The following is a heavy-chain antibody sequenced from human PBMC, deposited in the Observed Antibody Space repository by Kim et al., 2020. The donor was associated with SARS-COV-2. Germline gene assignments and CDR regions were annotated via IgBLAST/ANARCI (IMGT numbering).Heavy chain of an antibody. V-gene: IGHV3-23*01. D-gene: IGHD5-12*01. CDR3: VRNSGQGWLCFFKS. J-gene: IGHJ1*01. Sequence: GGSLRLSCAASGFTFNNFAMSWVRQAPGKGLEWVSVIGGRRGTSYYADSVKGRFSISRDNSNNMLYLQMSALRSEDTAVYFCVRNSGQGWLCFFKSWGQGPVLSVSA. CDR2: IGGRRGTS. CDR1: GFTFNNFA.